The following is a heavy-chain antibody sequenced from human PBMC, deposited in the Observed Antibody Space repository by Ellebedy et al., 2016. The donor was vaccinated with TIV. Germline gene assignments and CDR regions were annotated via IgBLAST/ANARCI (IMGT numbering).Heavy chain of an antibody. V-gene: IGHV3-30*03. CDR3: ACTYGASAWHYFDY. CDR2: VSFVGNNK. D-gene: IGHD3-10*01. J-gene: IGHJ4*02. Sequence: PGGSLRLSFAASGFTFNSYGMHWVRQGPGKGREWVEVVSFVGNNKYYADYVKGRFTISRDNSKNTLDLQMNNLRTEDTAVYYCACTYGASAWHYFDYWGQGTLVTVSS. CDR1: GFTFNSYG.